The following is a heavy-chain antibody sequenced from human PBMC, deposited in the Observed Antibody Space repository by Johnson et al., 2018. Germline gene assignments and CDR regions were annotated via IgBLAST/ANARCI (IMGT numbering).Heavy chain of an antibody. CDR1: GFTFSSYT. D-gene: IGHD3-22*01. CDR3: VRGGVLVISRCLDI. Sequence: VQLVESGGGLVKPGGSLRLSCAASGFTFSSYTMSWVRQAPGKGLEWVSSISRSTNYIYYAESLKDRFTISRDNAKNSLYLQMNSLRGEDTAVYYCVRGGVLVISRCLDIRGKGTLVTVSS. J-gene: IGHJ3*02. CDR2: ISRSTNYI. V-gene: IGHV3-21*01.